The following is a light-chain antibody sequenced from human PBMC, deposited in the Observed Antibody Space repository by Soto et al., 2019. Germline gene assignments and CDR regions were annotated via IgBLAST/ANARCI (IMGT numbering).Light chain of an antibody. CDR1: SSNLGDYTF. CDR3: SSYTTSRNVL. Sequence: QSAVTQPACMSGSPGQSITISCTGTSSNLGDYTFISWYQQHPGKAPKLIIYEVSNRPSGVSNRFSGSKSGNTASLTISGLQAEDEADYYCSSYTTSRNVLFGGGTKVTVL. CDR2: EVS. V-gene: IGLV2-14*01. J-gene: IGLJ2*01.